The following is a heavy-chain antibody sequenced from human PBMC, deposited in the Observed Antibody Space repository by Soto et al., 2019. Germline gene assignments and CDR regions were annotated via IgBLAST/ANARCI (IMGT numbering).Heavy chain of an antibody. J-gene: IGHJ4*02. V-gene: IGHV3-23*01. CDR3: AKVPGSGGSCYSYFDY. Sequence: GGALRLSCAASGFTFSSYAMSWVRQAPGKGLEWGAAISGSGGRTYHGDSVKGRVTISRDNSKKTLYLQMNSLRAEATAVYYCAKVPGSGGSCYSYFDYWGQGTLVTVSS. D-gene: IGHD2-15*01. CDR1: GFTFSSYA. CDR2: ISGSGGRT.